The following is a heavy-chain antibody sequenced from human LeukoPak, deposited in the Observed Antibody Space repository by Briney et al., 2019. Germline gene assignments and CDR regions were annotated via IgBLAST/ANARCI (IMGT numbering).Heavy chain of an antibody. J-gene: IGHJ4*02. Sequence: PGGSVRLSCAASGFAFSSYAMSWVRQPPGKGLEWVSVISSRDDYTYYADSAKRRFTISRDNSKNTLYLQMNTLRAEDTAVYYCANDYRSGSFHDFWGQGTLVTVSS. V-gene: IGHV3-23*01. CDR1: GFAFSSYA. D-gene: IGHD3-10*01. CDR3: ANDYRSGSFHDF. CDR2: ISSRDDYT.